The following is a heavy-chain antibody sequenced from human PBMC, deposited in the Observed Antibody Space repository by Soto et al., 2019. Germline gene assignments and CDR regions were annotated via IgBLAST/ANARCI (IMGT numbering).Heavy chain of an antibody. CDR2: IIPIFDTA. CDR1: GGTFSDST. CDR3: ARNGTLTGYSYGMDV. Sequence: QVQLVQSGAELRKPGSSVKVSCKASGGTFSDSTINWVRQAPGQRLEWMGGIIPIFDTANYAEKFQGRVTITADESTSTSFMEVSSLRSEHTAVYYCARNGTLTGYSYGMDVWGQGTMVTVSS. J-gene: IGHJ6*02. D-gene: IGHD1-1*01. V-gene: IGHV1-69*01.